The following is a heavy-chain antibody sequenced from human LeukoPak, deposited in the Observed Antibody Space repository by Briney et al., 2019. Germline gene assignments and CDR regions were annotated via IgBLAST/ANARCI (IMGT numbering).Heavy chain of an antibody. CDR1: GFTFSSYG. V-gene: IGHV3-23*01. CDR3: AKNGDRGAYCSGGSCYPYYYYSMDV. Sequence: TGGSLRLSCAASGFTFSSYGMSWVRQAPGKGLEWVSAISGSGGSTYYADSVKGRFTISRDNSKNTLFLQLNSLRAEDTAIYYCAKNGDRGAYCSGGSCYPYYYYSMDVWGKGTTVTISS. CDR2: ISGSGGST. D-gene: IGHD2-15*01. J-gene: IGHJ6*03.